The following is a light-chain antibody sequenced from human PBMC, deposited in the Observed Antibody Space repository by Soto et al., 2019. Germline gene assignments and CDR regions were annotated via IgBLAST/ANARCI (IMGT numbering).Light chain of an antibody. CDR1: QGINSY. CDR2: AAS. J-gene: IGKJ5*01. CDR3: QQLKSFPIT. Sequence: DIQLTQSPSFLSASVGDRVTITCRASQGINSYLAWYQQKPGKAPKVLIYAASSLQRGVPSRFSGSGSGTEFTLTISSLQPEDFATYYCQQLKSFPITFGHGTRLEMK. V-gene: IGKV1-9*01.